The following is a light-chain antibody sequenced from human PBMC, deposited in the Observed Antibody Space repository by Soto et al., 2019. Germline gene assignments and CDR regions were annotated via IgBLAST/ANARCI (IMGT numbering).Light chain of an antibody. Sequence: DIQMTQSPSSLSASIGDRVTIICRASQSISRYSNWYQQKPGKAPKLLIYAASTLQSGVPSRFSGSGSGTDFTLTISSLQPEDFATYYCQQSYSIPLTFGGGTKGDIK. V-gene: IGKV1-39*01. CDR3: QQSYSIPLT. CDR2: AAS. J-gene: IGKJ4*01. CDR1: QSISRY.